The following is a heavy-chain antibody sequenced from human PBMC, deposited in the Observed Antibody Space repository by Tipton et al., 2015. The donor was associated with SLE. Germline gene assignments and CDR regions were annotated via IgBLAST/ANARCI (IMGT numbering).Heavy chain of an antibody. CDR3: GGEILNGGAFDT. CDR2: ISAYNGNT. V-gene: IGHV1-18*01. Sequence: QLVQSGAEVKKPGASVKVSCKASGYTFTSYGISWVRQAPGQGLEWMGWISAYNGNTNYAQKLQGRVTMTTATSTSTAYMELRSLGSDDKAVFYCGGEILNGGAFDTWGQGTMVTASS. D-gene: IGHD2-8*01. CDR1: GYTFTSYG. J-gene: IGHJ3*02.